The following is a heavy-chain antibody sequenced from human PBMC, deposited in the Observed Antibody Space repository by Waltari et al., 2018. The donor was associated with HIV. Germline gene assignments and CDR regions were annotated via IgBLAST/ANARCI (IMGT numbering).Heavy chain of an antibody. CDR2: INRDGSTI. J-gene: IGHJ6*02. CDR1: GFTFSSYW. D-gene: IGHD3-10*01. V-gene: IGHV3-74*01. Sequence: DVQLVKSGGGLVQTGGSLRLSCSAAGFTFSSYWMHWVRQAPGKGLVWVSGINRDGSTIRYADSVKGRFTISRDNAKNTLYLQMNSLRAEDTALYYCARGQYYSMDVWGQGTTVTVSS. CDR3: ARGQYYSMDV.